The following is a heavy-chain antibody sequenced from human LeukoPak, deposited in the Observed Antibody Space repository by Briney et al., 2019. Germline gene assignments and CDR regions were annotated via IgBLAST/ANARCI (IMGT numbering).Heavy chain of an antibody. CDR1: GGTFSSYA. D-gene: IGHD1-26*01. CDR2: IIPILGTA. Sequence: GASVKVSCKASGGTFSSYAISWVRQAPGQGLEWMGGIIPILGTANYAQKFQGRVTITADESTSTAYMELSSLRSEDTAVYYCANQWELLRGAFDIWGQGTMVTVSS. J-gene: IGHJ3*02. CDR3: ANQWELLRGAFDI. V-gene: IGHV1-69*13.